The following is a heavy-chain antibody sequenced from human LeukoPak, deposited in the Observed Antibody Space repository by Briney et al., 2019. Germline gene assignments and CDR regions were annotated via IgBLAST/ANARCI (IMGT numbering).Heavy chain of an antibody. J-gene: IGHJ4*02. V-gene: IGHV1-46*01. D-gene: IGHD4-17*01. CDR2: INPNVGSA. Sequence: VASVKVSCKASGYTFTSYYIHWVRQAPGQGLEWMGVINPNVGSAGYAQKFHGRLTMTRDMSTSTVDMDLSSLRSEDTAVYYCARGPTMTDYFDFWGQGTLVTVSS. CDR3: ARGPTMTDYFDF. CDR1: GYTFTSYY.